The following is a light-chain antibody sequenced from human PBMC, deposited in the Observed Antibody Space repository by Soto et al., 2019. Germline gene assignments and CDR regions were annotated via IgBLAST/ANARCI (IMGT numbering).Light chain of an antibody. CDR3: QQSYSTLE. CDR2: AAS. Sequence: DIQMTHSPSSLSASVGDRVTITCRASQSISSYLNWYQQKPGKAPKLLIYAASSLQSGVPSRFSGSGSATDFTLTISSLPPEDFATYYCQQSYSTLEFGQGTKVDIK. V-gene: IGKV1-39*01. J-gene: IGKJ1*01. CDR1: QSISSY.